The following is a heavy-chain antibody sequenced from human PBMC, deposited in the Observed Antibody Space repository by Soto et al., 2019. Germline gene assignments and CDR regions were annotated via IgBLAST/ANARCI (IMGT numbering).Heavy chain of an antibody. D-gene: IGHD3-10*01. Sequence: ASVKVSCKASGYTLTSYDINWVRQATGQGLEWMGWMNPNSGNTGYAQKFQGRVTMTRNTSISTAYMELSSLRSEDTAVYYCARPRAYYGSGSYSYYYYGMDVWGQGTTVTVSS. CDR2: MNPNSGNT. V-gene: IGHV1-8*01. CDR1: GYTLTSYD. J-gene: IGHJ6*02. CDR3: ARPRAYYGSGSYSYYYYGMDV.